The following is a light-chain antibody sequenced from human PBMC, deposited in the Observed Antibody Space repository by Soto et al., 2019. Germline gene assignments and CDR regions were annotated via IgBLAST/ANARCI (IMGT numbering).Light chain of an antibody. J-gene: IGKJ1*01. Sequence: EIVLTQSPGTVSLSPGERATLSCRASQSISNNYLTWYQQKPGQAPRLLIYRVYHRATGIPDRFSGSGSGTDFTLPISRLEPEDFAVYFCQQHGSSPWTFGQGTKVEI. CDR2: RVY. CDR3: QQHGSSPWT. V-gene: IGKV3-20*01. CDR1: QSISNNY.